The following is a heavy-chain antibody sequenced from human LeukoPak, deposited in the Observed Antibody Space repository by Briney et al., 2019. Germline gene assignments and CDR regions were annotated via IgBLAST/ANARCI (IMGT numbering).Heavy chain of an antibody. CDR1: GFTFSSYW. J-gene: IGHJ4*02. Sequence: GGSLRLSCAASGFTFSSYWMSWVRQAPGKGREWVANIKQDGSEKYYVDSVKGRFTISRDNAKNSLYLQMNSLRAEDTAVYYCARVADLYSGSYPIDRYFDYWGQGTLVTVSS. CDR2: IKQDGSEK. D-gene: IGHD1-26*01. CDR3: ARVADLYSGSYPIDRYFDY. V-gene: IGHV3-7*01.